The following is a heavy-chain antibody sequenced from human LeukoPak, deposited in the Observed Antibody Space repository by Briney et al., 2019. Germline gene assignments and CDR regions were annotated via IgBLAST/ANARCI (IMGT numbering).Heavy chain of an antibody. D-gene: IGHD3-9*01. CDR1: GFTFSSYA. J-gene: IGHJ4*02. V-gene: IGHV3-23*01. CDR3: AKGWASLVRYFGWLG. CDR2: ISGSGGST. Sequence: GGSLRLSCAASGFTFSSYAMSWVRQAPGKGLEWVSAISGSGGSTYYADSVKGRFAISRDNSKNTLYLQMNSLRAEDTAVYYCAKGWASLVRYFGWLGWGQGTLVTVSS.